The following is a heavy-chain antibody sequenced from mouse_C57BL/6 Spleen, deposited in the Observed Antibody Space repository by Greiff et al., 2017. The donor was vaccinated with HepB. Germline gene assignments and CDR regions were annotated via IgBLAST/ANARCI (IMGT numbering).Heavy chain of an antibody. CDR2: IWSGGST. J-gene: IGHJ4*01. D-gene: IGHD1-1*01. Sequence: QVQLQQSGPGLVQPSQSLSITCTVSGFSLTSYGVHWVRQSPGKGLEWLGVIWSGGSTDYNAAFISRLSISKDNSKSQVFFKMNSLRADDTAVYYCARGGSSYRYYAMDYWGQGTSVTVSS. CDR1: GFSLTSYG. CDR3: ARGGSSYRYYAMDY. V-gene: IGHV2-2*01.